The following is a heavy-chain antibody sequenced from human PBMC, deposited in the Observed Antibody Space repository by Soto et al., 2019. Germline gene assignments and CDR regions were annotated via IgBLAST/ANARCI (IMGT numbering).Heavy chain of an antibody. CDR2: IYYSGST. CDR1: GGSISSSSYY. J-gene: IGHJ6*03. Sequence: SETLSLTCTVSGGSISSSSYYWGWIRQPPGKGLEWIGSIYYSGSTYYNPSLKSRVTISVDTSKNQFSLKLSSVTAADTAVYYCARHNGYYYYYYMDVWGKGTTVTVSS. V-gene: IGHV4-39*01. CDR3: ARHNGYYYYYYMDV.